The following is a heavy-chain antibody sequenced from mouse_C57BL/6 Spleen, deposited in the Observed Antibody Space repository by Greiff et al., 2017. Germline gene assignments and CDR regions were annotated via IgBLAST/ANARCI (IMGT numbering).Heavy chain of an antibody. V-gene: IGHV1-82*01. CDR2: IYPGDGDT. D-gene: IGHD3-2*02. Sequence: QVQLQQSGPELVKPGASVKISCKASGYAFGSSWMNWVKQRPGKGLEWIGRIYPGDGDTNYNGKFKGKATLTADKSSSTAYMQLSSLTSEDSAVYFCARKTYSSGYAMDYWGQGTSVTVSS. CDR3: ARKTYSSGYAMDY. J-gene: IGHJ4*01. CDR1: GYAFGSSW.